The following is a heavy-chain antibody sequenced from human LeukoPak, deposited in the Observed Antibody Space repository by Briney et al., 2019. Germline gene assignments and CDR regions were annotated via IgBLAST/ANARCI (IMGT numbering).Heavy chain of an antibody. CDR1: GFTFSSYW. CDR2: IKQDGSEE. J-gene: IGHJ4*02. D-gene: IGHD2-15*01. CDR3: ARVGGGPYFDY. Sequence: GGSLRLSCAASGFTFSSYWMSWVRQAPGKGLEWVANIKQDGSEEYYVDPVKGRFTISRDNAKNSLYLQMNSLRAEDTAVYYCARVGGGPYFDYWGQGTLVTVSS. V-gene: IGHV3-7*03.